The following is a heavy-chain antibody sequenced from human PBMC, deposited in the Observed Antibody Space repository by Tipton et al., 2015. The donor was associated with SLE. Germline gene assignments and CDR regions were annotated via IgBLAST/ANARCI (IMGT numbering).Heavy chain of an antibody. Sequence: TLSLTCTVSGGSINSGSYYWSWIRQPAGKGLEWIGRIYSRGDTIYNPSLKSRVTMSVDTSKNQFSLKLTSVTAADTAVYYCARRRGSSWYEDYFDYWGQGTLVTVSS. CDR3: ARRRGSSWYEDYFDY. CDR2: IYSRGDT. J-gene: IGHJ4*02. V-gene: IGHV4-61*02. CDR1: GGSINSGSYY. D-gene: IGHD6-13*01.